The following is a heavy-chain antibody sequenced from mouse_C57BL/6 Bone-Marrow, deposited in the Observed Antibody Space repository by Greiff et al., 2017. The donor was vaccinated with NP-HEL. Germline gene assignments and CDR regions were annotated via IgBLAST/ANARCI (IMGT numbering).Heavy chain of an antibody. CDR2: INPNYGTT. J-gene: IGHJ4*01. D-gene: IGHD1-1*01. CDR1: GYSFTDYN. Sequence: EVHLVESGPELVKPGASVKISCKASGYSFTDYNMNWVKQSNGKSLEWIGVINPNYGTTSYNQKFKGKATLTVDQSSSTAYMQLNSLTSEDSAVYYCARGLTTVVPYYAMDYWGQGTSVTVSS. V-gene: IGHV1-39*01. CDR3: ARGLTTVVPYYAMDY.